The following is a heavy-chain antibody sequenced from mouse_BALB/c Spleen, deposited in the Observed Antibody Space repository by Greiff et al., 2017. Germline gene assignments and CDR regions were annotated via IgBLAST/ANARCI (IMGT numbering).Heavy chain of an antibody. CDR3: ARGERYDDGDYFDY. CDR2: IYPGDGDT. D-gene: IGHD2-14*01. V-gene: IGHV1-80*01. Sequence: QVQLQQSGAELVRPGSSVKISCKASGYAFSSYWMNWVKQRPGQGLEWIGQIYPGDGDTNYNGKFKGKATLTADKSSSTAYMQLSSLTSEDSAVYFYARGERYDDGDYFDYWGQGTTLTVSS. J-gene: IGHJ2*01. CDR1: GYAFSSYW.